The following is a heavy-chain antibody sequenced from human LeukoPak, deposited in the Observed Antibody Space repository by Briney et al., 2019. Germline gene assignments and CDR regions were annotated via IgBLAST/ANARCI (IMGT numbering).Heavy chain of an antibody. CDR1: GGSIRSGSYY. CDR2: IYTSGST. CDR3: AREIPVITIFGVVTVFDP. J-gene: IGHJ5*02. D-gene: IGHD3-3*01. Sequence: SQTLPLTCTVSGGSIRSGSYYWSWIRQPAGKGLEWIGRIYTSGSTNYNPSLKSRVTISVDTSKNQFSLKLSSVTAADTAVYYCAREIPVITIFGVVTVFDPWGQGTLVTVSS. V-gene: IGHV4-61*02.